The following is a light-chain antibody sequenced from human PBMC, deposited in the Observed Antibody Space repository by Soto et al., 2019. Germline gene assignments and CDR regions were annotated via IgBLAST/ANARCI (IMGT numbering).Light chain of an antibody. J-gene: IGLJ3*02. Sequence: QSVLTQPASVSGSPGQSITISCTGALGSYNLVSWYQQHPGKAPKVMIYEGSKRPSGVSNRFSGSNSGNTASLTISGLQADDEADYYCCTFAGTTTFRVFGGGTKVTVL. CDR3: CTFAGTTTFRV. CDR2: EGS. V-gene: IGLV2-23*03. CDR1: LGSYNL.